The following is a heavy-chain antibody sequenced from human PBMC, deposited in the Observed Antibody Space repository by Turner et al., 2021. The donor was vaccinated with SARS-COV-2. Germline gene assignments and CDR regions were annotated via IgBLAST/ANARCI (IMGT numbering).Heavy chain of an antibody. CDR2: IYHSGST. CDR1: GGSFSGYY. Sequence: QVQLQQWGAGLLKPSETLSLTCGVYGGSFSGYYWSWIRQPPGKGLEWIGEIYHSGSTNYNPSLKSRVTISVDTSKNQFSLKLSSVTAADTAVYYCARETVNNWVDPWGQGTLVTVSS. J-gene: IGHJ5*02. CDR3: ARETVNNWVDP. D-gene: IGHD2-21*02. V-gene: IGHV4-34*01.